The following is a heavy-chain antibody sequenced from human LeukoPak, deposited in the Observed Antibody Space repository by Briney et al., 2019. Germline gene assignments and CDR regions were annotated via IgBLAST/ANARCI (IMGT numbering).Heavy chain of an antibody. CDR3: ARETYRLDP. V-gene: IGHV3-7*05. Sequence: TGGSLRLSCAVSGFTFSSYWMSWVRQAPGKGLEWVANINQDGSEKHYVDSVKGRFTISRDNAKKSLYLQMNSLRAEDTAVYFCARETYRLDPWGQGTLVTVSS. D-gene: IGHD2-2*01. J-gene: IGHJ5*02. CDR1: GFTFSSYW. CDR2: INQDGSEK.